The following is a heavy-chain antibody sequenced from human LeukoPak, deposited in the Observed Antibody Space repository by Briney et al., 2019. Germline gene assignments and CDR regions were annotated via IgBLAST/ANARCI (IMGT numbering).Heavy chain of an antibody. Sequence: PGGSLRLSCAASGFTFSSYGMHWVRQAPGKGLEWVAVIWYDGSNKYYADSVKGRFTIPRDNSKNTLYLQMNSLRAEDTAVYYCARVRDVLRYFDWTQGYYFDYWGQGTLVTVSS. CDR1: GFTFSSYG. V-gene: IGHV3-33*01. CDR3: ARVRDVLRYFDWTQGYYFDY. J-gene: IGHJ4*02. D-gene: IGHD3-9*01. CDR2: IWYDGSNK.